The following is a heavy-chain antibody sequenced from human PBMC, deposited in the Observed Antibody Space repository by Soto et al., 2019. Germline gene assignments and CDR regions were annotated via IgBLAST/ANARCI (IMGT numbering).Heavy chain of an antibody. Sequence: VQLVQSGGGFVQPGGSLRLSCEASGFSFSSYTMNWVRQAPGKGLEWVSFISGRGTTTYYADSVKGRFTVSRDNAKNSLYLEVTSLRDEDTAVYYCARLGYCSSVTCKYYFYYYGMDVWGQGTTVTVSS. J-gene: IGHJ6*02. CDR2: ISGRGTTT. CDR3: ARLGYCSSVTCKYYFYYYGMDV. D-gene: IGHD2-2*01. V-gene: IGHV3-48*02. CDR1: GFSFSSYT.